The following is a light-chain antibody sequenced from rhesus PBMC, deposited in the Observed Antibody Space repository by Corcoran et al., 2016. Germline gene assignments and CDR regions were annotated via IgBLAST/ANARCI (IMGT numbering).Light chain of an antibody. Sequence: ETVVTQSPATLSLSPGERATLSCRASQSVGSYLAWYQQKPGPAPRLLNYGASSRATGIPDRSSGSGSGTDFTLTISRLEPEDVGVYYCQQSSNWPWPFGQGTKVEIK. V-gene: IGKV3-24*04. CDR3: QQSSNWPWP. CDR2: GAS. CDR1: QSVGSY. J-gene: IGKJ1*01.